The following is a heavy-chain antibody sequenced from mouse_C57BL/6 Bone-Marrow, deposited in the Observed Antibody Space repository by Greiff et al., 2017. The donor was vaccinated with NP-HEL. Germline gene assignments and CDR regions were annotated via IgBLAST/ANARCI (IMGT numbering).Heavy chain of an antibody. CDR3: ARIHSSDYRLAY. D-gene: IGHD3-2*02. CDR1: GYTLTSYT. V-gene: IGHV1-4*01. CDR2: INPSSGHT. Sequence: VQLQQSGAELARPGASVKTSCKASGYTLTSYTMHWVKQRPGQGLEWIGYINPSSGHTKYKQKFTEKASLSADKPSSTAYMQLSSLTSEDSAVYYCARIHSSDYRLAYWGQGTLVTVSA. J-gene: IGHJ3*01.